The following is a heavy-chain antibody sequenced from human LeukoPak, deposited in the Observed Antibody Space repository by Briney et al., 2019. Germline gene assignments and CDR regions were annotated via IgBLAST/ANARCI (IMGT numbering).Heavy chain of an antibody. Sequence: XQTLSLTCTVSGGSISSGDYYWSWIRQPPGKGLEWIGYIYLSGSTYSNPSLKSRVTISVDTSKNQFSLKLSSVTAADTAVYYCARVGYYYGSGSYLFDYWGQGTLVTVSS. CDR2: IYLSGST. D-gene: IGHD3-10*01. V-gene: IGHV4-30-4*01. J-gene: IGHJ4*02. CDR1: GGSISSGDYY. CDR3: ARVGYYYGSGSYLFDY.